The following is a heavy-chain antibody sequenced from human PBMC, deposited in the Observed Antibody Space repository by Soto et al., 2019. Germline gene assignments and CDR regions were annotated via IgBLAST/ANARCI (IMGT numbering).Heavy chain of an antibody. J-gene: IGHJ5*02. V-gene: IGHV1-69*06. CDR2: IIPIFGTA. CDR1: GGTFSSYA. D-gene: IGHD3-9*01. CDR3: AKDYDILTGPLGSWFDP. Sequence: SVKVSCKASGGTFSSYAISWVPQAPGQGLEWMGGIIPIFGTANYAQNFQGRVTITADKSTSTAYMELSRLRSEDTVVYYCAKDYDILTGPLGSWFDPWGQGALVTVFS.